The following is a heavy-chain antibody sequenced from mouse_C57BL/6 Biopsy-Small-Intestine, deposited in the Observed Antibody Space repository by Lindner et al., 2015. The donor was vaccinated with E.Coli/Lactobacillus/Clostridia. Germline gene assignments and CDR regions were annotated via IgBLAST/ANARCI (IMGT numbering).Heavy chain of an antibody. CDR3: ARSYGYYFAWFAY. V-gene: IGHV1-84*01. D-gene: IGHD2-3*01. CDR2: IYPGSGNI. CDR1: GYTFTDYY. Sequence: VQLQESGPELVKPGSSVKISCKASGYTFTDYYINWVKQRPGQGLEWIGWIYPGSGNIKYNEKFKGKATLTVDTSSSTAYMQLSSLTSEDSAVYFCARSYGYYFAWFAYWGQGTLVTVSA. J-gene: IGHJ3*01.